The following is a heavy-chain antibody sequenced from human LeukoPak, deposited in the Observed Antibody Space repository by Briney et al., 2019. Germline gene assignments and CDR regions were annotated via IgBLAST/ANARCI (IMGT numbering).Heavy chain of an antibody. V-gene: IGHV1-2*02. Sequence: GASVKVSCKASGYTLTDHHIHWVRQAPGQGLERMGWIKSNSGGIKYAQEFQGRVTMTRDASSSTAYMELSSLRSDDTAIYYCARDPVDGYGHLDYWGQGILVTVSS. CDR1: GYTLTDHH. J-gene: IGHJ4*02. CDR2: IKSNSGGI. CDR3: ARDPVDGYGHLDY. D-gene: IGHD5-24*01.